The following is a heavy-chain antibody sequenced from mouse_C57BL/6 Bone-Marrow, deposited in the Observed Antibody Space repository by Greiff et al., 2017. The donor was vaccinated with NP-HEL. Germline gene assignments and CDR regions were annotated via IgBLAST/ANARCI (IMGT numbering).Heavy chain of an antibody. Sequence: QVQLQQSGAELMKPGASVKLSCKATGYTFTGYWIEWVKQRPGHGLEWIGEILPGSGSTNYNEKFKGKATFPADTSSNTAYMQLSSLTTEDSDISYYESGPCGTSFDYWGQGTTLTVSS. CDR2: ILPGSGST. V-gene: IGHV1-9*01. CDR1: GYTFTGYW. D-gene: IGHD1-1*01. CDR3: ESGPCGTSFDY. J-gene: IGHJ2*01.